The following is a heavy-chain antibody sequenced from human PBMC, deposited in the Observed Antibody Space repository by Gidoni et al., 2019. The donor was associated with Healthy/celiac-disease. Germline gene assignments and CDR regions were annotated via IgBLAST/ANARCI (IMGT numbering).Heavy chain of an antibody. CDR1: GFTFSSYS. CDR3: ARTDSSRKGYWFDP. CDR2: ISSSSSTI. Sequence: EVQLVESGGGLVQPGGSLRLSCAASGFTFSSYSMNWVRQAPGKGLEWVSYISSSSSTIYYADSVKGRFTISRDNAKNSLYLQMNSLRDEDTAVYYCARTDSSRKGYWFDPWGQGTLVTVSS. J-gene: IGHJ5*02. D-gene: IGHD6-13*01. V-gene: IGHV3-48*02.